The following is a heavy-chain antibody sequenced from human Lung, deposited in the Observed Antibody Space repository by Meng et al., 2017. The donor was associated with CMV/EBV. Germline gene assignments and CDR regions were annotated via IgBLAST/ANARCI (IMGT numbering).Heavy chain of an antibody. CDR3: AKDVRTWGPTDGMDR. J-gene: IGHJ6*02. D-gene: IGHD3-16*01. Sequence: ASXXVSXKASGYTFTTYSISWLRQAPGQGLEWMAWVSTDNGNTKYAENLQGRPTVTTDTSTNTAYMELRSLRSDDAAGYSWAKDVRTWGPTDGMDRWGQGXTVTFSS. CDR2: VSTDNGNT. CDR1: GYTFTTYS. V-gene: IGHV1-18*01.